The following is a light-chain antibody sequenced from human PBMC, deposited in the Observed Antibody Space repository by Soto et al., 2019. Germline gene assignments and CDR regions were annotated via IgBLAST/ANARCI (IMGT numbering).Light chain of an antibody. V-gene: IGKV3-20*01. CDR2: GTS. J-gene: IGKJ3*01. CDR3: QHYGSSPLFT. CDR1: QSVSSSY. Sequence: EIVLTQSPGTLSLSPGEGATLSCRASQSVSSSYLAWYQQKPGQAPRLLIYGTSGRATGISDRFSGSGSGTDFTLTISRLEPEDFAAYYCQHYGSSPLFTFGPGTKVDVK.